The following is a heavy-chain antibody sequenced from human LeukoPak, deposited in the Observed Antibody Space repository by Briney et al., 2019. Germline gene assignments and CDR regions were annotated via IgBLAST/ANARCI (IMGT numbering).Heavy chain of an antibody. CDR2: IIPIFGTA. Sequence: SVKVSCKASGYAFTSYAISWVRQAPGQGLEWMGGIIPIFGTANYAQKFQGRVTITADESTSTAYMELSSLRSEDTAVYYCARDYNPAPYYDFWSGGFDPWGQGTLVTVSS. CDR1: GYAFTSYA. J-gene: IGHJ5*02. D-gene: IGHD3-3*01. V-gene: IGHV1-69*13. CDR3: ARDYNPAPYYDFWSGGFDP.